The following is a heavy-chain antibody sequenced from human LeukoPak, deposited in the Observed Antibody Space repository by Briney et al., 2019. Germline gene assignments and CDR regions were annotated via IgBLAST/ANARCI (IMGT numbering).Heavy chain of an antibody. CDR1: GYTLPSYG. Sequence: GASVKVSCKAAGYTLPSYGISWVRQAAGHGLEWMGWISAYNGNTNYAQKLQGRVTMTTDTSTSTAYMELRSLRSDDTAVYYCARDPAGTGLFWFDPWGQGTLVTVSS. J-gene: IGHJ5*02. CDR2: ISAYNGNT. CDR3: ARDPAGTGLFWFDP. D-gene: IGHD6-19*01. V-gene: IGHV1-18*01.